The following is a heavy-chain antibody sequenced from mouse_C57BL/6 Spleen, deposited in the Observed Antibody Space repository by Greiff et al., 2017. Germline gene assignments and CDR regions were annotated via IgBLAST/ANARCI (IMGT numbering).Heavy chain of an antibody. Sequence: VKLMESGAELVRPGASVTLSCKASGYTFTDYEMHWVKQTPVHGLEWIGAIDPETGGTAYNQKVKGKAILTADKSSSTAYMELRSLTSEDSAVYYCTRSLITFDYWGQGTTLTVSS. CDR2: IDPETGGT. CDR1: GYTFTDYE. V-gene: IGHV1-15*01. J-gene: IGHJ2*01. D-gene: IGHD1-1*01. CDR3: TRSLITFDY.